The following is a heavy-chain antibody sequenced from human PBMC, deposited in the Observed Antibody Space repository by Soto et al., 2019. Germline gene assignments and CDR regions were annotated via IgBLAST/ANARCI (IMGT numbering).Heavy chain of an antibody. J-gene: IGHJ3*01. D-gene: IGHD2-15*01. CDR3: ANKLNRYCSGGSCYPDAFDL. CDR2: MNPNSGNT. CDR1: GYTFTSYD. Sequence: QVQLVQSGAEVKKPGASVKVSCTASGYTFTSYDINWVRQATGQGLEWMGWMNPNSGNTGYEQKFQGRVTMTRNTSISTAYMELKSLRSEDTAVYYCANKLNRYCSGGSCYPDAFDLWCQGTMVTVSS. V-gene: IGHV1-8*01.